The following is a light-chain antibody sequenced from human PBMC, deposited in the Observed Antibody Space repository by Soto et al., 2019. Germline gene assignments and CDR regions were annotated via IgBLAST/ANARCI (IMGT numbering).Light chain of an antibody. J-gene: IGLJ1*01. V-gene: IGLV1-40*01. Sequence: QSVLTQPPSVSGAHGQRVTISCTGSRSNLGAGYDVHWYQQLPGTVPKLLIYGNNNPPSGVPDRFSGSKSGTSASLAITGLQAEDEADYYCQSYDSSLSGHYVFGTGTKLTVL. CDR1: RSNLGAGYD. CDR3: QSYDSSLSGHYV. CDR2: GNN.